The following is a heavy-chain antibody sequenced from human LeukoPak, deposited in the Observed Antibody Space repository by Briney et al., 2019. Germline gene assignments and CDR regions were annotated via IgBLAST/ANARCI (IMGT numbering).Heavy chain of an antibody. J-gene: IGHJ4*02. V-gene: IGHV3-7*04. CDR1: GFTFSGYW. CDR2: VKQDASEK. CDR3: ARDRVATSRHFDY. Sequence: GGSLRLSCAASGFTFSGYWMSWVRQAPGRGLEWVTTVKQDASEKYYVDSVKGRFTISRDNGKNSLYLQMNSLRAEDTAVYYCARDRVATSRHFDYWGQGTLVTVSS. D-gene: IGHD5-12*01.